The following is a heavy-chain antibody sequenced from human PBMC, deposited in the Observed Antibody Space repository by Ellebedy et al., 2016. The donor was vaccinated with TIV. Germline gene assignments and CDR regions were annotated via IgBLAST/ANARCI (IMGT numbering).Heavy chain of an antibody. J-gene: IGHJ5*02. CDR1: GGSINIKNYY. CDR2: ISNTGTT. CDR3: ARDGHSNYNYIDP. D-gene: IGHD4-11*01. V-gene: IGHV4-39*07. Sequence: SETLSLTXSVSGGSINIKNYYWGWIRQPPGKGLEWIGAISNTGTTHYNESLESRVSMSIDTSKNQFSLKLTSVTAADTAIYYCARDGHSNYNYIDPWGQGTLVTVSS.